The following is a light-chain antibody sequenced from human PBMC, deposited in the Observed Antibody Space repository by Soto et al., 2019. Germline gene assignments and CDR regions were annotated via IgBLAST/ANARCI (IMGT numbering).Light chain of an antibody. Sequence: QSVLTQPPSVSAAPGQKVTISCSGSSSNIGNNYVSWYQQLPGAAPKLLIYDDNKRPSGIPDRFSGSKSGTSATLGITGLQTGDEADYYCSSYTSSSTLRVFGGGTKLTVL. CDR3: SSYTSSSTLRV. J-gene: IGLJ2*01. V-gene: IGLV1-51*01. CDR1: SSNIGNNY. CDR2: DDN.